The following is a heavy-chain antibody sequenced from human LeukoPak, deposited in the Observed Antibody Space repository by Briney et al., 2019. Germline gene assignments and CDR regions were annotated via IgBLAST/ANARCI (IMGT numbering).Heavy chain of an antibody. CDR3: ARDGSLTRGSYYFDY. J-gene: IGHJ4*02. Sequence: GGSLRLSCAASGFTFSSYAMHWVRQAPGKGLEWVAVISYDGSNKYYADSVKGRFTISRDNSKNTLYLQMNSLRAEDTAVYYCARDGSLTRGSYYFDYRGQGTLVTVSS. CDR2: ISYDGSNK. D-gene: IGHD1-1*01. CDR1: GFTFSSYA. V-gene: IGHV3-30-3*01.